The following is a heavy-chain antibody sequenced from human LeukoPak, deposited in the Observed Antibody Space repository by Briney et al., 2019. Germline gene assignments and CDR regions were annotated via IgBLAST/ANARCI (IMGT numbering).Heavy chain of an antibody. J-gene: IGHJ3*02. V-gene: IGHV4-59*01. CDR2: IYYSGST. CDR3: ARDHPNYDYVWGSFGGAFDI. D-gene: IGHD3-16*01. Sequence: SETLSLTCTVSGGSISSYYWSWIRQPPGKGLEWIGYIYYSGSTNYNPSLKSRVTISVDTSKNQFSLKLSSVTAADTAVYYCARDHPNYDYVWGSFGGAFDIWGQGTMVTVSS. CDR1: GGSISSYY.